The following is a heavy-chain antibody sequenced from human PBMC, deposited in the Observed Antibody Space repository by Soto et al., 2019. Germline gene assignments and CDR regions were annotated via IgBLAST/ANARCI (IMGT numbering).Heavy chain of an antibody. V-gene: IGHV4-4*02. Sequence: QVQLQESGPGLVKPSGTLSLTCAVSGGSISSSNWWRCVRQPPWKGLEWTGEIYHSGSTNYNPSLKGRVTIPLDKSKDQFSLKPSSVTAAGTAVYYCSRIAAAGTYCQHWGQGTLVTVSS. D-gene: IGHD6-13*01. CDR1: GGSISSSNW. J-gene: IGHJ1*01. CDR2: IYHSGST. CDR3: SRIAAAGTYCQH.